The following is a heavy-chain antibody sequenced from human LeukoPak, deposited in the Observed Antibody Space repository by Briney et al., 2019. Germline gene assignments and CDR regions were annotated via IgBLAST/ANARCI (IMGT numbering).Heavy chain of an antibody. CDR1: GFIFSSYG. D-gene: IGHD1-26*01. J-gene: IGHJ4*02. Sequence: GGSLRFSCAASGFIFSSYGMHWVRQAPGKGLEWVTFIRYDGSNKYYADSVKGRFTISRDNSKNTLYLQMNSLRAGDTAVYYCAKVDPMGAHRPFDYWGQGTLVTVSS. CDR3: AKVDPMGAHRPFDY. V-gene: IGHV3-30*02. CDR2: IRYDGSNK.